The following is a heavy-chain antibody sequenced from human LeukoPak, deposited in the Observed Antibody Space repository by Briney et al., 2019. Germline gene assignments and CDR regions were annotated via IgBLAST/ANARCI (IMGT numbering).Heavy chain of an antibody. CDR2: IYPGDSDT. V-gene: IGHV5-51*01. J-gene: IGHJ4*02. Sequence: GESLNISCKVSGYSFSTYWIVWVRQMPGKGLEYMGIIYPGDSDTKYSPSFQGQVTMSVDESISTAYLQWNSLKSSDTAMYYCARRVPVGPPDFWGQGTLVTVSS. D-gene: IGHD1-26*01. CDR3: ARRVPVGPPDF. CDR1: GYSFSTYW.